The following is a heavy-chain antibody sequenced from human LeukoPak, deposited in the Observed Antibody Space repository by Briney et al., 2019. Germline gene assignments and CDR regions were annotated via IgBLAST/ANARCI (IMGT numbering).Heavy chain of an antibody. CDR1: GYTFSSYG. Sequence: GASVKVFCKASGYTFSSYGISWVRQAPGQGLEWMGWISAYDGNTDYAQNLQGRVTMTTDTSTSTAYMELRSLRSDDTAVYYCARAVRGYSYAYLPYWGQGTLVTVSS. D-gene: IGHD5-18*01. J-gene: IGHJ4*02. CDR3: ARAVRGYSYAYLPY. CDR2: ISAYDGNT. V-gene: IGHV1-18*01.